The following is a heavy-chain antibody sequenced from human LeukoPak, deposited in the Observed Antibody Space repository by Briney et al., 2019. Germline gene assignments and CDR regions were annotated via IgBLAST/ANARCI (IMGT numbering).Heavy chain of an antibody. CDR1: GGSISSSNW. Sequence: SETLSLTCTVSGGSISSSNWWGWVRQPPGKGLECIGEIHHSGTTNYNPSLKSRVTISVDKSRNEFSLKLNSVTAADTAVYYCARHPSIAVAAGIDYWGQGTLVTVSS. CDR3: ARHPSIAVAAGIDY. CDR2: IHHSGTT. D-gene: IGHD6-19*01. J-gene: IGHJ4*02. V-gene: IGHV4-4*02.